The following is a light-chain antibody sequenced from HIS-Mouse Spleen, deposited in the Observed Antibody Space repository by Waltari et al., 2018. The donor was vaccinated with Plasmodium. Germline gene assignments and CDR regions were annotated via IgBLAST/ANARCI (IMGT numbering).Light chain of an antibody. CDR3: LQDYNYPYT. J-gene: IGKJ2*01. V-gene: IGKV1-6*01. CDR2: AAS. Sequence: AIQMTQSPYPLSASVGDRVTITCRASQGIRNDLGWYQQKPGKAPKLLISAASSLQSGVPSRFSGSGSGTDFTLTISSLQPEDFATYYCLQDYNYPYTFGQGTKLEIK. CDR1: QGIRND.